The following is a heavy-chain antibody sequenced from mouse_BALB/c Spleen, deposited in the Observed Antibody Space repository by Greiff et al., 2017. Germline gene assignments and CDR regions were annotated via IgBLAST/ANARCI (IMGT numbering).Heavy chain of an antibody. CDR3: ARGRGTASGYYFDY. CDR1: GFTFSDYY. V-gene: IGHV5-6-5*01. D-gene: IGHD1-2*01. CDR2: ISSGGST. Sequence: EVQGVESGGGLVKPGGSLKLSCAASGFTFSDYYMYWVRQTPEKRLEWVASISSGGSTYYPDSVKGRFTISRDNARNILYLQMSSLRSEDTAMYYCARGRGTASGYYFDYWGQGTTLTVSS. J-gene: IGHJ2*01.